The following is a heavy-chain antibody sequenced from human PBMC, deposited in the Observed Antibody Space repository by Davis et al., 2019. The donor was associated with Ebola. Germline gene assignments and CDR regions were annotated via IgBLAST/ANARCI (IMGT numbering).Heavy chain of an antibody. J-gene: IGHJ4*02. CDR1: GFNFNAYA. CDR3: AIARNYFGSQPLDN. CDR2: INGNGGST. Sequence: PGGSLRLSCFTSGFNFNAYAMSWVRQAPGKGLEWVSGINGNGGSTYHADSVKGRFTISRYNSKNTLSLQMKSLRAEDTAVYFCAIARNYFGSQPLDNWGQGTLVTVSS. D-gene: IGHD3-10*01. V-gene: IGHV3-23*01.